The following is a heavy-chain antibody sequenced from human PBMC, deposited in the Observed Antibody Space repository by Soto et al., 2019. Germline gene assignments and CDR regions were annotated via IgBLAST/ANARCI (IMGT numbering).Heavy chain of an antibody. CDR1: GGSISSSSYY. Sequence: SETLSLTCTVSGGSISSSSYYWGWIRQPPGKGLGWIGNVYYGGSTYYNPSLRSRVTISVETSKSQFSLKLSSVTAADTAVYYCAGGDYYHSSGYYFYYYTMDVWGQGTTVTVSS. V-gene: IGHV4-39*01. D-gene: IGHD3-22*01. CDR3: AGGDYYHSSGYYFYYYTMDV. J-gene: IGHJ6*02. CDR2: VYYGGST.